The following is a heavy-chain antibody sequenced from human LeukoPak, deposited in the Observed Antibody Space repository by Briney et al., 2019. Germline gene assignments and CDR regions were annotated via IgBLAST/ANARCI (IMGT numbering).Heavy chain of an antibody. CDR1: GFTFSSYA. CDR2: ISYDGSNK. Sequence: GGSLRLSCAASGFTFSSYALHWVRQAPGKGLEWAAVISYDGSNKYYADSVKGRFAISRDNSKSTLFLQMNSLRAEDTAIYYCARDKLEPGYSMDVWGQGTTVTVSS. D-gene: IGHD1-1*01. J-gene: IGHJ6*02. CDR3: ARDKLEPGYSMDV. V-gene: IGHV3-30*09.